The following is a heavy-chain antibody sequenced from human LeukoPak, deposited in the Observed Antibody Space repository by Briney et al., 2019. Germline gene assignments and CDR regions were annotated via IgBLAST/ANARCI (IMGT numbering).Heavy chain of an antibody. CDR3: TAVAGTIDFDY. D-gene: IGHD6-19*01. Sequence: ASVKVSCKASGYTFTSYGISWVRQAPGQGLEWMGWISAYNGNTNHAQKLQGRVTMTTDTSTSTAYMELRSLRSDDTAVYYCTAVAGTIDFDYWGQGTLVTVSS. J-gene: IGHJ4*02. CDR2: ISAYNGNT. CDR1: GYTFTSYG. V-gene: IGHV1-18*01.